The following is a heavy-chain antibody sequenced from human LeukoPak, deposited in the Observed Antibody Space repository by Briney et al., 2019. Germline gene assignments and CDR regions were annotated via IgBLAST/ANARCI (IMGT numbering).Heavy chain of an antibody. Sequence: GGSLRLSCAASGFTFSSDWMSWVRQAPGKGLEWVANIKQDGSEKYYVDSVKGRFTISRDNAKNSLYLQMNSLRAEDTAVYYCAREYSSSWSNFYYYYGMDVWGQGTTVTVSS. CDR1: GFTFSSDW. D-gene: IGHD6-13*01. V-gene: IGHV3-7*01. J-gene: IGHJ6*02. CDR3: AREYSSSWSNFYYYYGMDV. CDR2: IKQDGSEK.